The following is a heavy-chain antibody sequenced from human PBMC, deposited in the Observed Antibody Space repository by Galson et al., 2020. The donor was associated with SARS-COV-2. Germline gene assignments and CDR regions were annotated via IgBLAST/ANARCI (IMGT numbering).Heavy chain of an antibody. D-gene: IGHD6-19*01. CDR1: GFTFSVHD. Sequence: GGSLRLSCAASGFTFSVHDMHWVRQTPGKGLEWVAMTWYDGHKAYYRDSVKGRFTISRDNSNNMIYLQMNSLRTEDTAVNYCAKKATGSSGWPLDYWGLGTLVTVSS. CDR2: TWYDGHKA. V-gene: IGHV3-30*02. CDR3: AKKATGSSGWPLDY. J-gene: IGHJ4*02.